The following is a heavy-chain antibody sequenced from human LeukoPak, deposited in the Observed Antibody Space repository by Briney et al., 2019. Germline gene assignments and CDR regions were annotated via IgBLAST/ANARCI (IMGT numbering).Heavy chain of an antibody. CDR1: GGSISSYY. CDR3: AAGSTIRNWFDP. D-gene: IGHD2-2*01. J-gene: IGHJ5*02. CDR2: IYTSGST. Sequence: SETLSLTCTVSGGSISSYYWSWIRQPAGKGLEWIGRIYTSGSTNYNPSLKSRVTMSVDTSKNQFSLKLSSVTAADTAVYYCAAGSTIRNWFDPWGQGTLVTVSS. V-gene: IGHV4-4*07.